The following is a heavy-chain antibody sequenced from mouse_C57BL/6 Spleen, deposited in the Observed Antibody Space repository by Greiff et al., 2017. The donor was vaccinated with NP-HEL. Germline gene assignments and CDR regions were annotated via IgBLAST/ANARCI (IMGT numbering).Heavy chain of an antibody. V-gene: IGHV1-66*01. D-gene: IGHD1-1*01. Sequence: QVQLQQSGPELVKPGASVKISCKASGYSFTSYYIHWVKQRPGQGLEWIGWIYPGSGNTKYNEKFKGKATLTADTSSSTAYMQLSSLTSEDSAVYYCAKTTVVGGYYYAMDYWGQGTSVTVSS. CDR1: GYSFTSYY. J-gene: IGHJ4*01. CDR3: AKTTVVGGYYYAMDY. CDR2: IYPGSGNT.